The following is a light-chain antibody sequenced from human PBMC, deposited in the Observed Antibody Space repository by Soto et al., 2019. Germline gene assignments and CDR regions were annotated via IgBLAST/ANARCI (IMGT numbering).Light chain of an antibody. V-gene: IGLV2-14*01. Sequence: QSVLTQPASVSGSPGQSITISCTGTNSDIGYYNFVSWYQQHPGKAPKLMVFEVSRRPSGVPDRFSGTKSGNTASLTISGLQAEDEADYYCASHTSSHSYVFGGGTKVTVL. CDR1: NSDIGYYNF. J-gene: IGLJ1*01. CDR2: EVS. CDR3: ASHTSSHSYV.